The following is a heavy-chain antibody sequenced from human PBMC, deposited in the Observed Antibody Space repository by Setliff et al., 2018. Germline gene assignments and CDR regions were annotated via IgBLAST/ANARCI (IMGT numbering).Heavy chain of an antibody. CDR3: VREGVDSRSSTDYRYYMDV. V-gene: IGHV1-69*05. J-gene: IGHJ6*03. CDR1: GGTFSSYG. CDR2: TIPIFGTT. D-gene: IGHD3-22*01. Sequence: ASVKVSCKASGGTFSSYGISWVRQAPGQELEWMGGTIPIFGTTDYAQKFRGRVTIITDESTSTAFMQLSSLRSEDTAVYYCVREGVDSRSSTDYRYYMDVWGKGTTVTVSS.